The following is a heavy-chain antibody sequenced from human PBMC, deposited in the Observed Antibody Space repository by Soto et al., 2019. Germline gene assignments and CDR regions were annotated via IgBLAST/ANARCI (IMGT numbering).Heavy chain of an antibody. CDR1: GNTFTGSY. D-gene: IGHD6-19*01. CDR3: ARVARGIAVAGQHFGY. V-gene: IGHV1-2*04. CDR2: INPNSGGT. J-gene: IGHJ4*02. Sequence: ASVKVSCKASGNTFTGSYMDWVRQAPGQGLEWMGWINPNSGGTNYAQKFQGWVTMTRDTSISTAYMELSRLRSDDTAVYYCARVARGIAVAGQHFGYSGQGTLVTVSS.